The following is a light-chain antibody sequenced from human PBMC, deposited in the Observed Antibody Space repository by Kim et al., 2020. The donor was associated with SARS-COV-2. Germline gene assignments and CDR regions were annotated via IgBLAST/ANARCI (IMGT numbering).Light chain of an antibody. CDR2: GKN. CDR1: HAIVVPNY. J-gene: IGLJ3*02. CDR3: AAWDDTLSGWV. V-gene: IGLV1-47*01. Sequence: SWSGSHAIVVPNYVYWYQQFATTAPTVLISGKNHRPSGVPYRFSASKSGTSASLAISGLLSEDEADYYCAAWDDTLSGWVFGGGTKVTVL.